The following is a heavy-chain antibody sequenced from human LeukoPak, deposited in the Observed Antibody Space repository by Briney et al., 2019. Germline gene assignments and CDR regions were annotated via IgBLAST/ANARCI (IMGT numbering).Heavy chain of an antibody. Sequence: PSETLSLTYTVSGGSITTGSYYWIWIRQPAGKGVEWIGRIYTTGSTDYNPSLKSRVTISVDTSNNQFSLRLTSVTAANEAVYYCDRAPTSSTSPCSPFDLCGQGTMVTVSS. J-gene: IGHJ3*01. V-gene: IGHV4-61*02. CDR2: IYTTGST. CDR3: DRAPTSSTSPCSPFDL. D-gene: IGHD2-2*01. CDR1: GGSITTGSYY.